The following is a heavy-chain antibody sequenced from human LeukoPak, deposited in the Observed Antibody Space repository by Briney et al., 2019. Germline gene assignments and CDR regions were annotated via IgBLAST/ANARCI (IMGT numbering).Heavy chain of an antibody. Sequence: PSETLSLTCTVSGYSISSGYYWGWIRQPPGKGLEWIGSIYHSGSTYYNPSLKSRVTISVDTSKNQFSLKLSSVTAADTAVYYCARVIGGYIFDYWGQGTLVTVSS. V-gene: IGHV4-38-2*02. D-gene: IGHD1-26*01. CDR3: ARVIGGYIFDY. J-gene: IGHJ4*02. CDR2: IYHSGST. CDR1: GYSISSGYY.